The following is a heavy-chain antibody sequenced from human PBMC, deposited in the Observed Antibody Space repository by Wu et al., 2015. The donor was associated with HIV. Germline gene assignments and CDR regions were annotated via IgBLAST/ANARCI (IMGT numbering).Heavy chain of an antibody. CDR1: GYTFTDYN. V-gene: IGHV1-2*02. CDR3: ARGDRFYAILTGYSKNWFDP. CDR2: INANSGRT. Sequence: QVQLVQSGAEMKKPGASVKVSCTASGYTFTDYNVHWVRQVPGQGLQWMGNINANSGRTNYAENFQGRVAMTRDTSVNTVYLELETLTSDDTALYFCARGDRFYAILTGYSKNWFDPWGHGTSSASPQ. J-gene: IGHJ5*02. D-gene: IGHD3-9*01.